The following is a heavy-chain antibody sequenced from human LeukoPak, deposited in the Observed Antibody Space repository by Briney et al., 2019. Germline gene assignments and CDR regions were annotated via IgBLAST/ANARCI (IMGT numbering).Heavy chain of an antibody. V-gene: IGHV4-39*07. CDR1: GGSISSSSYY. Sequence: SETLSLTCTVSGGSISSSSYYWAWIRQPPGKGLEWIGSIYYSGITYYNPSLKSRVTISVDTSKNQFSLNLSSVTAADTALYYCARVNMLRGVVFDYWGQGTPVTVSS. CDR2: IYYSGIT. D-gene: IGHD3-10*01. CDR3: ARVNMLRGVVFDY. J-gene: IGHJ4*02.